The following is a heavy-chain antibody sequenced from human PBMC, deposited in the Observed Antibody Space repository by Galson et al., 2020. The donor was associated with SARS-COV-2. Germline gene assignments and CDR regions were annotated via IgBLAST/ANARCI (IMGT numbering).Heavy chain of an antibody. Sequence: ASETLSLTCTVSGGSIISSSYYWGWIRQPPGKGLEWIGSMYYTGTTYYKPSLKSRLTIYKDTSKTQFSLNLKSVTAADTAVYYCVRDPPLSPVAGTIFGASDLWGQGTMVTVSA. CDR3: VRDPPLSPVAGTIFGASDL. CDR2: MYYTGTT. J-gene: IGHJ3*01. CDR1: GGSIISSSYY. V-gene: IGHV4-39*07. D-gene: IGHD6-19*01.